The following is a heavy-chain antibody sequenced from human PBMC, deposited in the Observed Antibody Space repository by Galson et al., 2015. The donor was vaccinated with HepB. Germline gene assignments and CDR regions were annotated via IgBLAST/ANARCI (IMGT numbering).Heavy chain of an antibody. CDR3: ARDLAYGGTTRAGYFDY. CDR1: GYTFTSYH. V-gene: IGHV1-46*01. D-gene: IGHD4-23*01. Sequence: SVKVSCKASGYTFTSYHMHWVRQAPGQGLEWMGIINPSGGSTSYAQRFQGRVTMTRDTSTSTVYMELSSLRSEDTAVYYCARDLAYGGTTRAGYFDYWGQGTLVTVSS. CDR2: INPSGGST. J-gene: IGHJ4*02.